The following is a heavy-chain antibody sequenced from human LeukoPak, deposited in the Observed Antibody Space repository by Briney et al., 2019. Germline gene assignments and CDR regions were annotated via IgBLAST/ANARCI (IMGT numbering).Heavy chain of an antibody. CDR1: GYTFTSYG. V-gene: IGHV1-18*01. J-gene: IGHJ5*02. D-gene: IGHD6-19*01. CDR2: ISAYNGNT. Sequence: GASVKVSCKASGYTFTSYGISWVRQAPGQGLEWMGWISAYNGNTNYAQKLQGRVTMTTDTSTSTAYMELRSLRSDDTAVYYCARGRSEVGTHSSLNWFDPWGQGVLVTVSS. CDR3: ARGRSEVGTHSSLNWFDP.